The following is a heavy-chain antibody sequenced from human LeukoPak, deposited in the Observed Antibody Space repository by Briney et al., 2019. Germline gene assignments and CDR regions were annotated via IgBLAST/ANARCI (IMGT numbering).Heavy chain of an antibody. V-gene: IGHV2-5*02. CDR2: IYWDDDK. J-gene: IGHJ4*02. CDR1: RFSLSTSGVG. D-gene: IGHD3-10*01. CDR3: AHSLLLWFGELDYFDY. Sequence: SGPTRVKPTQTLTLTCTFSRFSLSTSGVGVGWIRQPPGKALEWLALIYWDDDKRYSPSLKSRLTITKDTSKNQVVLTLTNMDPVDTATYYGAHSLLLWFGELDYFDYWGQGTLVTVSS.